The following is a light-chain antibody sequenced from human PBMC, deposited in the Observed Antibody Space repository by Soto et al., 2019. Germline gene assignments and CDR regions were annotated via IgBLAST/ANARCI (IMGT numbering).Light chain of an antibody. CDR1: QSLLHITGETF. CDR3: MQSTQLLPT. V-gene: IGKV2D-29*02. CDR2: EVS. Sequence: DVVMTLNPISLSVAPGQPASISCKSSQSLLHITGETFLFWYLQKPGQSPQLLIYEVSTRVSGVPDRFSGSGSGTDFTLEISRVETDDVGIYYCMQSTQLLPTFGQGTKVDIK. J-gene: IGKJ1*01.